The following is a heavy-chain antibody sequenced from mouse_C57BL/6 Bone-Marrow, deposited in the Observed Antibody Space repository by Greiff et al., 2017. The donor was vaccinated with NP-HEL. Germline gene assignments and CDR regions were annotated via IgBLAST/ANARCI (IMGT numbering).Heavy chain of an antibody. J-gene: IGHJ2*01. CDR2: IYPGSGST. CDR1: GYTFTSYW. CDR3: ARITTVVATHYFDY. D-gene: IGHD1-1*01. Sequence: QVQLQQPGAELVKPGASVKMSCKASGYTFTSYWITWVKQRPGQGLEWIGDIYPGSGSTNYNEKFKSKATLTVDTSSSTAYMQLSSLTSEDSAVYYCARITTVVATHYFDYWGQGTTLTVSS. V-gene: IGHV1-55*01.